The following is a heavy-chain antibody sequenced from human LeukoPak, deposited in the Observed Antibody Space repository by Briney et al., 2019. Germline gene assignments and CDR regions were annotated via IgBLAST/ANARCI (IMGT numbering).Heavy chain of an antibody. CDR2: ISSNGGST. Sequence: PGGSLRLSCSASGFTFSSYAMHWVRQAPGKGLEYVSAISSNGGSTYYADTVKGRFTLSRDNSKNTLYLQMSSLRAEDTAVYYCVKALGYCSTTSCYFDYWGQGTLVAVSS. CDR1: GFTFSSYA. D-gene: IGHD2-2*01. V-gene: IGHV3-64D*09. J-gene: IGHJ4*02. CDR3: VKALGYCSTTSCYFDY.